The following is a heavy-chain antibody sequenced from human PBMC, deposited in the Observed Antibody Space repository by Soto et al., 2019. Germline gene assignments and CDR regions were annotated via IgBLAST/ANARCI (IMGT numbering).Heavy chain of an antibody. J-gene: IGHJ6*02. CDR3: ARGLVIRPYYYHGMAV. Sequence: PSETLSLTCTVSGGSISSGDYFWSWIRQSPGKGLEWIGYISSIGSTYYNPSLKSRVSVSRDTSKNQFSLKLSSVTTTDTAVYYCARGLVIRPYYYHGMAVWGQATTVTVS. CDR1: GGSISSGDYF. CDR2: ISSIGST. V-gene: IGHV4-30-4*01. D-gene: IGHD3-9*01.